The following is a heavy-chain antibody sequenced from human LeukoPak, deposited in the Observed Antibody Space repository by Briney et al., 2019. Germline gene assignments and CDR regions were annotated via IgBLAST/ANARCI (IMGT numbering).Heavy chain of an antibody. V-gene: IGHV4-34*01. J-gene: IGHJ4*02. CDR2: INHSGST. CDR3: ARGARGLVVVPAAMPHFDY. Sequence: SETLSLTCAVYGGSFSGYYWSWIRQPPGKGLELIGEINHSGSTNYNPSLKSRVTISVDTSKNQFSLKLSSVTAADTAVYYCARGARGLVVVPAAMPHFDYWGQGTLVTVSS. CDR1: GGSFSGYY. D-gene: IGHD2-2*01.